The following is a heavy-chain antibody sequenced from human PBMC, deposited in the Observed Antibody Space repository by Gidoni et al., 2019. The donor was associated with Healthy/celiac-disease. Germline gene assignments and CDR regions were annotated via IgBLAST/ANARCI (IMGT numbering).Heavy chain of an antibody. J-gene: IGHJ3*02. D-gene: IGHD3-9*01. CDR3: AISGYYDILTGSDAFDI. V-gene: IGHV3-23*01. CDR2: ISGSGGST. Sequence: EVQLLASGGDLVQPGGSLRLPCSASGFTFISYAMNWVRQAPGKGLEWVSGISGSGGSTYDADSVKGRFTISRDNSKNTLYLQMNSLRAEDTAVYYCAISGYYDILTGSDAFDIWGQGTMVTVSS. CDR1: GFTFISYA.